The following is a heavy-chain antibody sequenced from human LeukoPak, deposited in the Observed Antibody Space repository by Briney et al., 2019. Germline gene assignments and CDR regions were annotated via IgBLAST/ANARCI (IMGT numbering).Heavy chain of an antibody. J-gene: IGHJ4*02. V-gene: IGHV3-21*01. CDR1: GFTFGAYT. D-gene: IGHD3-22*01. CDR2: IFIRSESI. CDR3: ARDFFHSSDSRPFDY. Sequence: PGGSLRLSCAASGFTFGAYTINWVRQAPGKGLEWVLCIFIRSESILYADSVKGRFTISRDNAQNSLYLQMDSLRVEDTAVYYCARDFFHSSDSRPFDYWGQGTLVTVSS.